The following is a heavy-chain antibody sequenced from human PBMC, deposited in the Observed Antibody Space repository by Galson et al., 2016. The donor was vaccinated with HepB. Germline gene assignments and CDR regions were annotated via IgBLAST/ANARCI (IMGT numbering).Heavy chain of an antibody. V-gene: IGHV3-30*03. Sequence: SRRLSCAASGFTFSKTSMHWVRQAPGKGLEWLAVISDNGVNKYHSDSVKGRFTISRDNSKNTLYLQMNSLKAEDTAVYYCAPRALVWFGEGRGYWGQGTLVTVSS. D-gene: IGHD3-10*01. CDR3: APRALVWFGEGRGY. J-gene: IGHJ4*02. CDR1: GFTFSKTS. CDR2: ISDNGVNK.